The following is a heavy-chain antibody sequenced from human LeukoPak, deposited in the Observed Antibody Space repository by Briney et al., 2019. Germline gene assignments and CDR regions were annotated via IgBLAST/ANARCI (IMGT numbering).Heavy chain of an antibody. V-gene: IGHV3-30*04. CDR1: GFTFSSYA. CDR2: ISYDGSNK. CDR3: ARDGGAFDI. Sequence: GRSLRLSCAASGFTFSSYAMHWVRQAPGKGLEWVAVISYDGSNKYYADSVKGRFTISRDNCKNTLYLQMNSLRAEDTAVYYCARDGGAFDIWGQGTMVTVSS. J-gene: IGHJ3*02. D-gene: IGHD3-16*01.